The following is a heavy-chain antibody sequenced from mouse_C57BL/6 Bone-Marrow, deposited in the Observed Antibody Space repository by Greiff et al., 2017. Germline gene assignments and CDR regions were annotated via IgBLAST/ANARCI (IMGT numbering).Heavy chain of an antibody. D-gene: IGHD2-1*01. V-gene: IGHV1-81*01. Sequence: VQLQQSGAELARPGASVKLSCKASGYTFTSYGISWVKQRTGQGLEWIGEIYPRSGNTYSNEKFKGNATLTADKSSSTAYLELRSLTSEDSAVYFCARCVGNFLWFAYWGQGTLVTVSA. J-gene: IGHJ3*01. CDR1: GYTFTSYG. CDR2: IYPRSGNT. CDR3: ARCVGNFLWFAY.